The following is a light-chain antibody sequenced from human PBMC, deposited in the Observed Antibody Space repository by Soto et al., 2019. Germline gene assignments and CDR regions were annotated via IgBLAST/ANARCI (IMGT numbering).Light chain of an antibody. J-gene: IGKJ5*01. Sequence: ENVLTQSPGTLSLSPGERATLSCRASQSVSSSYLAWYQQKPGQAPRLLIYGASSRATGIPDRFSGSGSGTDFTLTISRLEPEDFAMYYGHQYGSSHPVTFGQGTRLEIK. CDR1: QSVSSSY. CDR2: GAS. CDR3: HQYGSSHPVT. V-gene: IGKV3-20*01.